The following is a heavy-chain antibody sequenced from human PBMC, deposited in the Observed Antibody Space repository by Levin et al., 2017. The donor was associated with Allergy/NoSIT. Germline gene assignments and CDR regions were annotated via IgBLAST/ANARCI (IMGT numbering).Heavy chain of an antibody. J-gene: IGHJ4*02. V-gene: IGHV1-69*13. CDR2: IIPIFGTA. D-gene: IGHD2-2*01. Sequence: ASVKVSCKASGGTFSSYAISWVRQAPGQGLEWMGGIIPIFGTANYAQKFQGRVTITADESTSTAYMELSSLRSEDTAVYYCARAPLGYCSSTSCHSRTDFDYWGQGTLVTVSS. CDR3: ARAPLGYCSSTSCHSRTDFDY. CDR1: GGTFSSYA.